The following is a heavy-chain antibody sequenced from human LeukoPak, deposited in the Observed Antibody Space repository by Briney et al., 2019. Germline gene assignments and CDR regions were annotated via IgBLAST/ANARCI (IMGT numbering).Heavy chain of an antibody. CDR1: GGSISSYY. CDR2: IYTSGST. D-gene: IGHD6-19*01. J-gene: IGHJ1*01. CDR3: ARAQSSGWYGEYFQH. Sequence: SETLSLTCTVSGGSISSYYWSWIRQPAGKGLEWIGRIYTSGSTNYNPSLKSRVTMSVDTSKNQFSLKLSSVTAADTAVYYCARAQSSGWYGEYFQHWGQGTLVTVSS. V-gene: IGHV4-4*07.